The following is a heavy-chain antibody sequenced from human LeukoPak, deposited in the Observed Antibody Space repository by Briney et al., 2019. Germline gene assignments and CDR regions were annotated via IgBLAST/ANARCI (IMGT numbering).Heavy chain of an antibody. CDR3: ARGGFGYVYFDY. V-gene: IGHV3-7*01. D-gene: IGHD2-8*01. Sequence: GGSLRLSCAASGFTFSAYWMSWVRQAPGKGLEWVAHIKGDGSEKYSVDSVKGRCTIARDNAKSSLYLQMNSLRAEDTALYYCARGGFGYVYFDYWGQGSLVTVSS. J-gene: IGHJ4*02. CDR2: IKGDGSEK. CDR1: GFTFSAYW.